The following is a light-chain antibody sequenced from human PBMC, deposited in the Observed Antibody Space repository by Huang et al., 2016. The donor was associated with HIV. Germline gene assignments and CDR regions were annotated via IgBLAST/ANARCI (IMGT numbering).Light chain of an antibody. Sequence: EIVMTQSPATLSVSPGESTTLSCRASQSVSSNLAWYQQKPGQAPRVLIYGASTRATGSPARLSGSGSGTEFTLTISRLQSEDFAVYYCQQGFTFGPGTKVDIK. J-gene: IGKJ3*01. V-gene: IGKV3-15*01. CDR2: GAS. CDR1: QSVSSN. CDR3: QQGFT.